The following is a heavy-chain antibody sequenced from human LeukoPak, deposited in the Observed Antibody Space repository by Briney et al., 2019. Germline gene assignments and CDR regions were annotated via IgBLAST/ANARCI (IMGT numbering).Heavy chain of an antibody. J-gene: IGHJ4*02. V-gene: IGHV3-30*02. Sequence: PGGSLRLSCAASGFTFSSYGMHWVRQAPGKGLEWVAFIRYDGSNKYYADSVKGRFTISRDNSKNTLYLQMNSLRAEDTAVYYCAKDLEYYDILTGLDWGQGTLVTVSS. CDR2: IRYDGSNK. CDR1: GFTFSSYG. D-gene: IGHD3-9*01. CDR3: AKDLEYYDILTGLD.